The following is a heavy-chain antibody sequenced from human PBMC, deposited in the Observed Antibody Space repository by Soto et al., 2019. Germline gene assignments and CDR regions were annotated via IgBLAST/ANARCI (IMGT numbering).Heavy chain of an antibody. J-gene: IGHJ2*01. CDR1: GGSFSGYY. Sequence: ASETLSLTCAVYGGSFSGYYWSWIRQPPGKGLEWIGEINHSGSTNYNPSLKSRVTMSVDTSKNQFSLKLSSVTAADTAVYYCARGGTFEYVWGSYRRYWYFDLWGRGTLVTVSS. CDR2: INHSGST. D-gene: IGHD3-16*02. CDR3: ARGGTFEYVWGSYRRYWYFDL. V-gene: IGHV4-34*01.